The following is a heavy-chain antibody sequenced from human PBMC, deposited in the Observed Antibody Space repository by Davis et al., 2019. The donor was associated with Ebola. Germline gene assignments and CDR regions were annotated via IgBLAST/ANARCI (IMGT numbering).Heavy chain of an antibody. CDR2: ISGSGGST. Sequence: GESLKISCAASGFTFSSYAMSWVRQAPGKGLEWVSAISGSGGSTYYADSVKGRFTISRDNSKNTLYLQMNSLRAEDTAVYYCANWGNYDFWSGYWRDGYTSYYYGMDVWGQGTTVTVSS. J-gene: IGHJ6*02. CDR1: GFTFSSYA. V-gene: IGHV3-23*01. CDR3: ANWGNYDFWSGYWRDGYTSYYYGMDV. D-gene: IGHD3-3*01.